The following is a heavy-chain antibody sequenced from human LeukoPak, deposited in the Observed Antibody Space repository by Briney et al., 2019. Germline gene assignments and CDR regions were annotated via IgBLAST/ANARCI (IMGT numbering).Heavy chain of an antibody. CDR2: IYYSGST. V-gene: IGHV4-61*01. CDR1: GGSISRSNYY. D-gene: IGHD2-15*01. J-gene: IGHJ4*02. CDR3: ARDDPLYCSGGSCYSR. Sequence: SETLSLTCTVSGGSISRSNYYWSWIRQPPGKGLEWIGYIYYSGSTNYNPSLKSRVTISVDTSKNQFSLKLSSVTAADTAVYYCARDDPLYCSGGSCYSRWGQGTLVTVSS.